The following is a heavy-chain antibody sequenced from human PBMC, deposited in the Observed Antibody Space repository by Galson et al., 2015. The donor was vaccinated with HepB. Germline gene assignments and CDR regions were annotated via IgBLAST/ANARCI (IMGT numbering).Heavy chain of an antibody. CDR3: ARRVGEYASSSYYFQH. CDR2: ISSGGSTI. J-gene: IGHJ1*01. Sequence: SLRLSCAASGSTFSTFGMHWVRQAPGKWLEWISYISSGGSTINYADSVKGRFTISRDNAEKSLYLQMNSLRDEDTALYYCARRVGEYASSSYYFQHWGQGTLVTVSS. D-gene: IGHD6-6*01. CDR1: GSTFSTFG. V-gene: IGHV3-48*02.